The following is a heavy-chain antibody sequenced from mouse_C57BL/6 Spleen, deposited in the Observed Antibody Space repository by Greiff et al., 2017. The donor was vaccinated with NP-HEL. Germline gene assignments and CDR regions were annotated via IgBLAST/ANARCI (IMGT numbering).Heavy chain of an antibody. J-gene: IGHJ4*01. CDR3: AGDRSDYGNWEDAMDY. Sequence: VQLKESGPGLVKPSQSLFLTCSITGFPITSGYYWIWIRQSPGKPLEWMGYITHSGETFYNPSLQSPISITRETSKNQFFLQLNSVTTEDTAMYYCAGDRSDYGNWEDAMDYWGQGTSVTVSS. V-gene: IGHV12-3*01. CDR1: GFPITSGYY. D-gene: IGHD2-1*01. CDR2: ITHSGET.